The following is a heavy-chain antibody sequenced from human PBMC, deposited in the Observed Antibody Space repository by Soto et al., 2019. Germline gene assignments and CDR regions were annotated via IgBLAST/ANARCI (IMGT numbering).Heavy chain of an antibody. CDR2: ISYSGDRQ. D-gene: IGHD3-16*01. J-gene: IGHJ5*01. V-gene: IGHV3-30*01. Sequence: LRLSCVASGFTFADYAMHWVRRIPGKGLEWVAVISYSGDRQYYAESVKCRFTISRDNSKKTLYLQMFSLTSEDSAVFYCARTPAAMITDLYNWFDSWGQGTQVTVSS. CDR3: ARTPAAMITDLYNWFDS. CDR1: GFTFADYA.